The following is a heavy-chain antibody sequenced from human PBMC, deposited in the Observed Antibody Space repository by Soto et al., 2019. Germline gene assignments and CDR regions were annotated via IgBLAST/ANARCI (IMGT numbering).Heavy chain of an antibody. Sequence: PSETLSLTCAVSSGSITSPNWWSWVRQPPGKGLEWIGEISHSGTTNYNPSLKSRLTISVDKSKNQFSLKLSSVTAADTAVYYCARDGGYSSSWYRFDYWGQGTLVTVSS. J-gene: IGHJ4*02. CDR1: SGSITSPNW. CDR2: ISHSGTT. D-gene: IGHD6-13*01. V-gene: IGHV4-4*02. CDR3: ARDGGYSSSWYRFDY.